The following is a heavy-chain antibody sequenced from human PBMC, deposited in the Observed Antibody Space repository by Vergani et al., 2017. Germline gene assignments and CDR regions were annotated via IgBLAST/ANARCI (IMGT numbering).Heavy chain of an antibody. CDR3: AVRPRVNLVGGEIVTKRTFDY. J-gene: IGHJ4*02. CDR2: INNDGNT. D-gene: IGHD2-8*02. Sequence: QVQLQQWGAGVVKPSGTLSLTCAVFGESFSSFYWSWIRQPPGTGLEWVGEINNDGNTNDNPSRESRVTVSRATAKNQFSLNLMAVTAADTAMYYCAVRPRVNLVGGEIVTKRTFDYWSQGSLVTVSS. V-gene: IGHV4-34*02. CDR1: GESFSSFY.